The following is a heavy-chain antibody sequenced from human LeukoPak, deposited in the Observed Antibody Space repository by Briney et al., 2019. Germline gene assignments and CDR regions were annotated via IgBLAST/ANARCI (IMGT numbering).Heavy chain of an antibody. CDR1: GFTFSSYA. CDR3: AKGGYCSSTSCYFAEYYFDY. J-gene: IGHJ4*02. D-gene: IGHD2-2*03. CDR2: ISYDGSNK. V-gene: IGHV3-30-3*01. Sequence: GGSLRLSCAASGFTFSSYAMHWVRQAPGKGLEWVAVISYDGSNKYYADSVKGRFTISRDNSKNTLYLQMNSLRAEDTAVYYCAKGGYCSSTSCYFAEYYFDYWGQGTLVTVSS.